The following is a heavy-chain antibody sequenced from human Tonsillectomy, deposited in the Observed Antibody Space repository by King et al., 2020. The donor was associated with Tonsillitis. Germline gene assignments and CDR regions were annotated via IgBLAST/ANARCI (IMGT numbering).Heavy chain of an antibody. J-gene: IGHJ3*02. V-gene: IGHV3-9*01. D-gene: IGHD3-10*01. CDR3: ARALLYRTSPGAFDI. Sequence: VQLVESGGGLVQPGRSLRLSCAASGFIFDDYAMHWVRQAPGKGLGWVSGISWNRGSIAYADSVKGRFTISRDNAKNSLYLQMNSLRADDTALYYCARALLYRTSPGAFDIWGQGTMVTVSS. CDR1: GFIFDDYA. CDR2: ISWNRGSI.